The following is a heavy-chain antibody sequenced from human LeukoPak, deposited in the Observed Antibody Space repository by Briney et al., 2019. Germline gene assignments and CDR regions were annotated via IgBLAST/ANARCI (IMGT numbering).Heavy chain of an antibody. D-gene: IGHD6-19*01. Sequence: ASVKVSCKASGYTFTGYYMHWVRQAPGQGLEWMGWINPNSGGTNYAQKFQGRVTMTRDTSISTAYVELSRLRSDDTAVYYCARARTGYSSGWTFDYWGQGTLVTVSS. CDR1: GYTFTGYY. CDR3: ARARTGYSSGWTFDY. J-gene: IGHJ4*02. V-gene: IGHV1-2*02. CDR2: INPNSGGT.